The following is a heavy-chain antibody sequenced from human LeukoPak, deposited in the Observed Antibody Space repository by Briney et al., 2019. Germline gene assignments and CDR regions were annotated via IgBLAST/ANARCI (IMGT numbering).Heavy chain of an antibody. Sequence: PSETLSLTCTVSGGSISSYYWNWIRQPPGKGLEWIGYIYYSGSTNYNPSLKSRVTISVDTSKNQFSVKLSSVTAADTAVYYCARDSDYGIDYWGQGTLVTVSS. CDR1: GGSISSYY. V-gene: IGHV4-59*01. CDR3: ARDSDYGIDY. CDR2: IYYSGST. J-gene: IGHJ4*02. D-gene: IGHD4/OR15-4a*01.